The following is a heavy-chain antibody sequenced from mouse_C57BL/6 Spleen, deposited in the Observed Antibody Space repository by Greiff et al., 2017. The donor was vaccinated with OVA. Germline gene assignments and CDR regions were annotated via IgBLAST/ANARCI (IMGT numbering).Heavy chain of an antibody. Sequence: DVMLVESGGGLVKPGGSLKLSCAASGFTFSSYAMSWVRQTPEKRLEWVATISDGGSYTYYPDNVKGRFTISRDNAKNNLYLQMSHLKSEDTAMYYCARDRDSSGYLFAYWGQGTLVTVSA. CDR3: ARDRDSSGYLFAY. CDR1: GFTFSSYA. CDR2: ISDGGSYT. V-gene: IGHV5-4*01. J-gene: IGHJ3*01. D-gene: IGHD3-2*02.